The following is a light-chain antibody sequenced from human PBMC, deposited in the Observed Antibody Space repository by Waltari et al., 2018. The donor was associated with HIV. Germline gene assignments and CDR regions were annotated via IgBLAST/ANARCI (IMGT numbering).Light chain of an antibody. Sequence: QSALTQPASVSGTPGQSITISCTGTSSDLGSYNLVSWYQQHPAKAPKLLIYEVSKRPSEVSKRFSGSKSGNTASLTISGLQAEDEADYYCCSYARSSTRIFGGGTKLTVL. J-gene: IGLJ2*01. V-gene: IGLV2-23*02. CDR2: EVS. CDR1: SSDLGSYNL. CDR3: CSYARSSTRI.